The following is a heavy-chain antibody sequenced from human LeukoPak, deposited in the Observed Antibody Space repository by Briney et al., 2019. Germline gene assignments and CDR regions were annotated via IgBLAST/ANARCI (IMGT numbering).Heavy chain of an antibody. CDR1: GYTFTSYY. V-gene: IGHV1-46*01. J-gene: IGHJ4*02. D-gene: IGHD6-19*01. Sequence: ASVKVSCKASGYTFTSYYMHWVRQAPGQGLEWMGMINPSGGSTSYAQKFQGRVTMTRDTSTSTVYMELSSLRSEDTAVYYCATIAVAGTKQFDYWGQGTLVTVSS. CDR3: ATIAVAGTKQFDY. CDR2: INPSGGST.